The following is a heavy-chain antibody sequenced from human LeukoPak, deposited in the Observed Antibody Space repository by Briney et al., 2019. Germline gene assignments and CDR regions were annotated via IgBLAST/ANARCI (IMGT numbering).Heavy chain of an antibody. D-gene: IGHD6-13*01. CDR3: ARDTAAGAFDI. CDR1: GITLSNYG. CDR2: ISSSSSYI. J-gene: IGHJ3*02. V-gene: IGHV3-21*01. Sequence: PGGSLRLSCAVSGITLSNYGMSWVRQAPGKGLEWVSSISSSSSYIYYADSVKGRFTISRDNAKNSLYLQMNSLRAEDTAVYYCARDTAAGAFDIWGEGIMVTVSS.